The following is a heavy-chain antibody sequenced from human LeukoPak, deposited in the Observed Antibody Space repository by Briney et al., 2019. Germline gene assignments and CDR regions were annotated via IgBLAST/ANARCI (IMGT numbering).Heavy chain of an antibody. V-gene: IGHV1-18*01. J-gene: IGHJ3*01. Sequence: ASVKVSCKASGYTFTGFGVSWVRQAPGQGLEWMGWISVYNNYTNYARNFQDRVTMTADTSTSTAYIELRSLSSDDTAMYFCAKTHFRITVFGVIAPNSFDVWGQGTMVTVSS. CDR3: AKTHFRITVFGVIAPNSFDV. CDR1: GYTFTGFG. CDR2: ISVYNNYT. D-gene: IGHD3-3*01.